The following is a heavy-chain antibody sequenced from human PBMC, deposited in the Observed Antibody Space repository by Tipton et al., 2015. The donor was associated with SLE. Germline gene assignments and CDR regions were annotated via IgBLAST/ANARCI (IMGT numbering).Heavy chain of an antibody. J-gene: IGHJ3*02. V-gene: IGHV3-23*01. CDR3: ARDKGDYVWGSYRPDAFDI. Sequence: SLRLSCAASGFTFSSYVMSWVRQAPGKGLEWVSGISAGDGSRYYADSVKGRFTISRDNAKNSLYLQMNSLRAEDTAVYYCARDKGDYVWGSYRPDAFDIWGQGTMVTVSS. CDR1: GFTFSSYV. D-gene: IGHD3-16*02. CDR2: ISAGDGSR.